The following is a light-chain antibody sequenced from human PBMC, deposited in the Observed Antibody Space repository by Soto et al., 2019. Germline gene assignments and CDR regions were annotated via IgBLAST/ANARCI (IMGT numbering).Light chain of an antibody. Sequence: QSVLTQPASVSGSPGQSITISCTGTSSDVGAYDYVSWYQQHPGKAPKLMIFEVSNRPSGVSNRFSGSKSGSTASLTISGLQAEDEADYYCSSYATNRDVLFGGGTKVTVL. J-gene: IGLJ3*02. CDR3: SSYATNRDVL. CDR2: EVS. CDR1: SSDVGAYDY. V-gene: IGLV2-14*01.